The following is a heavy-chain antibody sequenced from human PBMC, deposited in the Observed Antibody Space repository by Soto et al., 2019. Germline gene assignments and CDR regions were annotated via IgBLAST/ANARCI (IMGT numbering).Heavy chain of an antibody. V-gene: IGHV3-23*01. J-gene: IGHJ3*02. D-gene: IGHD3-22*01. CDR1: GFTFSSYA. CDR3: AKGYYDSTAFDI. Sequence: PGGSLRLSCAASGFTFSSYAISWGRQAPGKGLEWVSAISGSGGSTYYADSVKGRFTISRDNSKNTLYLQMNSLRAEDTAVYYCAKGYYDSTAFDIWGQGTMVTVSS. CDR2: ISGSGGST.